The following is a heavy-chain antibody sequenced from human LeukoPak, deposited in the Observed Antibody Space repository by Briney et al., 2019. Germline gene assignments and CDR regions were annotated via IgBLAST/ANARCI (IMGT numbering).Heavy chain of an antibody. CDR1: GYTFTSYG. Sequence: ASVKVSCKASGYTFTSYGISWVRQAPGQGLEWMGWISGNNGNTNYAEQFQDRVTMTTDTSTSTAYMEMRSLRSDDTAVYFCARETTLVKGIMTGIYYYHMDVWGKGTTVTVSS. CDR3: ARETTLVKGIMTGIYYYHMDV. J-gene: IGHJ6*03. D-gene: IGHD3-10*01. CDR2: ISGNNGNT. V-gene: IGHV1-18*01.